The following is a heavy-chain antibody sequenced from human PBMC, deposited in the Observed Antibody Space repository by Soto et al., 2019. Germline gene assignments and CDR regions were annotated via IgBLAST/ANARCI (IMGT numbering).Heavy chain of an antibody. CDR1: GGSISSGGYY. CDR3: ARGRYCSGISCYVFDS. J-gene: IGHJ5*01. V-gene: IGHV4-61*08. D-gene: IGHD2-15*01. Sequence: SETLSLTXTVSGGSISSGGYYWGWIRQPPGKGLEWIGYLSYSGGNNYNPSLKSRVAIFGDTSKNQVSLQLRSVTSADTAVYYCARGRYCSGISCYVFDSWGQGTLVTVSS. CDR2: LSYSGGN.